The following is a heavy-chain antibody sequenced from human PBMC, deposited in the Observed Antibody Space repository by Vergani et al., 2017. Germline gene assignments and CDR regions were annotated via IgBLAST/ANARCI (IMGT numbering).Heavy chain of an antibody. CDR2: INPNSGGT. Sequence: QVQLVQSGAEVKKPGASVKVSCKASGYTFTGYYMHWVRQAPGQGLEWMGWINPNSGGTNYAQKFQGRVTMTRDTSISTAYMELSRLRYDDTAVYYCARTSQDGYSGYEVPFFFDYWGQGTLVTVSS. V-gene: IGHV1-2*02. J-gene: IGHJ4*02. CDR1: GYTFTGYY. CDR3: ARTSQDGYSGYEVPFFFDY. D-gene: IGHD5-12*01.